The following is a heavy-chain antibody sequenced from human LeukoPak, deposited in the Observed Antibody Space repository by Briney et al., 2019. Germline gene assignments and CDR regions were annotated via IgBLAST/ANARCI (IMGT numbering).Heavy chain of an antibody. J-gene: IGHJ4*02. CDR3: ARDPIVGASSFDY. CDR2: ISSSSSYI. D-gene: IGHD1-26*01. Sequence: PGGSLRLSCAASGFTFSSYSMNWVRQAPGEGLEWVSSISSSSSYIYYADSVKGRFTISRDNAKNSLYLQMNSLRAEDTAVYYCARDPIVGASSFDYWGQGTLVTVSS. CDR1: GFTFSSYS. V-gene: IGHV3-21*01.